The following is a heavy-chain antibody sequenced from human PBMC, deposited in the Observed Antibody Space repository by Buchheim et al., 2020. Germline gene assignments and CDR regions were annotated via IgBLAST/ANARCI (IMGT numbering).Heavy chain of an antibody. V-gene: IGHV4-30-4*01. CDR1: GGSISSGDYY. J-gene: IGHJ4*02. CDR3: ARVGPGGSYRYTFFDY. Sequence: QVQLQESGPGLVKPSQTLSLTCTVSGGSISSGDYYWSWIRQPPGKGLEWIGYIYYSGSTYYNPSLKSRVTISVETSKHHVSLKLSSVTAADTAVYYCARVGPGGSYRYTFFDYWGQGTL. CDR2: IYYSGST. D-gene: IGHD3-16*02.